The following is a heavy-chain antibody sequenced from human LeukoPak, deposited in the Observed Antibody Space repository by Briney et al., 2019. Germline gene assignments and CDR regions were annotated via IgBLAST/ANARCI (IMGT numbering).Heavy chain of an antibody. J-gene: IGHJ4*02. CDR3: AKDGARGSSWYQ. Sequence: GGSLRLSCVASGFTFSSYGIHWVRQAPGKGLEWVSAISGSGGSTYYADSVKGRFTISRDNSKNTLYLQMNSLRAEDTAVYYCAKDGARGSSWYQWGRGTLVTVSS. V-gene: IGHV3-23*01. CDR1: GFTFSSYG. CDR2: ISGSGGST. D-gene: IGHD6-13*01.